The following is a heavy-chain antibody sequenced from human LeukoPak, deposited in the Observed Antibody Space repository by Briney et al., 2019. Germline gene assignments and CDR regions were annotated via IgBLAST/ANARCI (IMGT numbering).Heavy chain of an antibody. V-gene: IGHV3-23*01. CDR1: GFTFSSYA. Sequence: RGSLRLSCAASGFTFSSYAMSWVRQAPGKGLEWVSAISGSGGSTYYADSVKGRFTISRDNSKNTLYLQMNSLRAEDTAVYYCAKDSAAMVHSWFDPWGQGTLVTVSS. CDR3: AKDSAAMVHSWFDP. J-gene: IGHJ5*02. CDR2: ISGSGGST. D-gene: IGHD5-18*01.